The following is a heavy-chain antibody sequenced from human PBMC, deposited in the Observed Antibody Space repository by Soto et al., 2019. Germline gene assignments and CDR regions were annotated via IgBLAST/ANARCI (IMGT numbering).Heavy chain of an antibody. Sequence: HLQLQESGSGLVKPSQTLSLTCAVSGGSISSGGYSWSWIRQPPGKGLEWIGYIYHSGSTYYNPPLKSQVTISVDRSKNQFSLKLSSVTAADTAVYYCARVPDRWGQGTLVTVSS. CDR2: IYHSGST. CDR1: GGSISSGGYS. D-gene: IGHD2-2*01. CDR3: ARVPDR. J-gene: IGHJ5*02. V-gene: IGHV4-30-2*01.